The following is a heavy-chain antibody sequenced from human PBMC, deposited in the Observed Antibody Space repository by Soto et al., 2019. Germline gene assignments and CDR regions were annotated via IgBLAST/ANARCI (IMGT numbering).Heavy chain of an antibody. J-gene: IGHJ5*02. CDR2: IYTSGST. CDR1: GGSISRYY. CDR3: ARDFLDFWGSTGVRNWFDP. V-gene: IGHV4-4*07. Sequence: PSETLSLTCTVSGGSISRYYWSWIRQPAGKGLEWIGRIYTSGSTNYNPSLKSRVTMSVDTSKNQFSLKLSSVTAADTAVYYCARDFLDFWGSTGVRNWFDPWGQGTLVTVSS. D-gene: IGHD3-3*01.